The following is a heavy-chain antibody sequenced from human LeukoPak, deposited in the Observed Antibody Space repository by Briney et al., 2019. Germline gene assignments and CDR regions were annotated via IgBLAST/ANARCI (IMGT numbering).Heavy chain of an antibody. Sequence: SETLSLTCTVSGGSINNYYWSWIRQPPGKGLEWIGYIYYSGSTNYNPSLKSRVTISVDMSKNQFSLKLSSVTAADTAVYYCAKDPGSYYGEYFQHWGQGTLVTVSS. CDR2: IYYSGST. V-gene: IGHV4-59*01. D-gene: IGHD1-26*01. CDR1: GGSINNYY. CDR3: AKDPGSYYGEYFQH. J-gene: IGHJ1*01.